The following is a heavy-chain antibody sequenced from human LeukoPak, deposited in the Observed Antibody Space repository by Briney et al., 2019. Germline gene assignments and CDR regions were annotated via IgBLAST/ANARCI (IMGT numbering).Heavy chain of an antibody. CDR3: AKELQEYCSSTSCYMADYYYYYYMDV. CDR2: ISSDSNII. D-gene: IGHD2-2*02. J-gene: IGHJ6*03. CDR1: GFAFSSSS. Sequence: GGSLRLSCAASGFAFSSSSMNWVRQAPGKGLEWISYISSDSNIIYYADSVKGRFTISRDNSKNTLYLQMNSLRAEDTAVYYCAKELQEYCSSTSCYMADYYYYYYMDVWGKGTTVTVSS. V-gene: IGHV3-48*01.